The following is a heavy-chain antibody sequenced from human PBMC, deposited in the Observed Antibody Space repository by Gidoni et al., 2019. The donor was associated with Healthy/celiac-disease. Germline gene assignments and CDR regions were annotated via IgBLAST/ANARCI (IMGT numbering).Heavy chain of an antibody. V-gene: IGHV3-11*01. CDR3: ARGGKQTNYYDSSGYWNY. J-gene: IGHJ4*02. Sequence: QVQLVESGGGLVKPGGSLRLSCAASGFTFSDYYMRWIRQAPGKGLEWVSYISSSGITIYYADSVKGRFTIDRDNAKNSLDLQMNSLRAEDTAVYYCARGGKQTNYYDSSGYWNYWGQGTLVTVSS. CDR1: GFTFSDYY. CDR2: ISSSGITI. D-gene: IGHD3-22*01.